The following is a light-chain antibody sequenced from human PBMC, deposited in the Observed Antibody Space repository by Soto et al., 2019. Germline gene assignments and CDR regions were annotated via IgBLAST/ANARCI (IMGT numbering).Light chain of an antibody. J-gene: IGLJ1*01. Sequence: QSALTQPASVSGSPGQSITISCTGTSSDVGNYIFVSWYRQHPGKAPKLMIYDINNRPSGVSNRFSGSKSGNTASLTISGLRSEEGPVYYSLSYTPRASYFFGTGTK. CDR2: DIN. V-gene: IGLV2-14*01. CDR3: LSYTPRASYF. CDR1: SSDVGNYIF.